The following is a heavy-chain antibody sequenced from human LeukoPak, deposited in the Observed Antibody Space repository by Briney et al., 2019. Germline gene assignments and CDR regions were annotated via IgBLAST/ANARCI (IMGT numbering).Heavy chain of an antibody. Sequence: SVKVSCKASGGTFSSYAISWVRQAPGQGLEWMGRIIPILGIANYAQKFQGRVTITADKSTSTAYMELSSLRSEDTAVYYCARAPSQKGIDYWGQGTLVTVSS. V-gene: IGHV1-69*04. CDR2: IIPILGIA. J-gene: IGHJ4*02. D-gene: IGHD2/OR15-2a*01. CDR3: ARAPSQKGIDY. CDR1: GGTFSSYA.